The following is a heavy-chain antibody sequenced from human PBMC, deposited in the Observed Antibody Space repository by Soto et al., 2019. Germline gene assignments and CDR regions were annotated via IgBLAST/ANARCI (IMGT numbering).Heavy chain of an antibody. V-gene: IGHV1-3*01. CDR2: INAGNDNT. CDR3: ARGPGGPDCPVDY. D-gene: IGHD2-21*02. CDR1: GYTFTSYA. J-gene: IGHJ4*02. Sequence: QVQLVQSGAEVKKPGASVKVSCKASGYTFTSYAMHWVRQAPGQRLEWMGWINAGNDNTKYSQKFQGRVTITRDTSAITAYVELSSLRSEYTAVYYLARGPGGPDCPVDYWGQGTLATDSS.